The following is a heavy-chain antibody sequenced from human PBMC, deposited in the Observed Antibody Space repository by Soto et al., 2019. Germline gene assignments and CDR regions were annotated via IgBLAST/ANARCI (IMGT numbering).Heavy chain of an antibody. CDR3: TRHGFITTVLHYYGMDV. Sequence: EVQLVESGGGLVQPGGSLKLSCAASGFTFSGSAMHWVRQASGKGLEWVGRIRSKANSYATAYAASVKGRFTISRDDSKNTAYLQTNSLKTEDTAVYYCTRHGFITTVLHYYGMDVWGQGTTVTVSS. V-gene: IGHV3-73*02. D-gene: IGHD4-17*01. J-gene: IGHJ6*02. CDR2: IRSKANSYAT. CDR1: GFTFSGSA.